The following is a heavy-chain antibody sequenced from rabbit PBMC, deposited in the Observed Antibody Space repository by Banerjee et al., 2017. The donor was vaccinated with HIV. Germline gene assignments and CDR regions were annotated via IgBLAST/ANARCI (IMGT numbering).Heavy chain of an antibody. D-gene: IGHD6-1*01. CDR1: GFSFSSSYY. Sequence: QSLEESGGDLVKPGASLTLTCTASGFSFSSSYYMCWVRQAPGKGLEWIACIYGGSSGSAYYASWAKGRFTISKTSSTTVTLQMTSLTAADTTTYSCVRGGDGYALDLWGPGTLVTVS. J-gene: IGHJ6*01. CDR2: IYGGSSGSA. CDR3: VRGGDGYALDL. V-gene: IGHV1S40*01.